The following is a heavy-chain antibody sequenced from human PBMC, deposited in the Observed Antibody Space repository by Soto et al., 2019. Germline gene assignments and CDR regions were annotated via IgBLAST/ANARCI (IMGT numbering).Heavy chain of an antibody. D-gene: IGHD3-3*01. V-gene: IGHV3-11*01. CDR2: ISTSGTST. Sequence: QMHLVESGGGLVKPGGSLRLSCEASGFTFSNHYMAWIRQAPGKGLEWVSYISTSGTSTFYADSVRGRFTISRDNARASLFLQMKSLRVDDTAVYFCARDGVLFRVGFDSWGQGTLVTVAS. CDR3: ARDGVLFRVGFDS. CDR1: GFTFSNHY. J-gene: IGHJ4*02.